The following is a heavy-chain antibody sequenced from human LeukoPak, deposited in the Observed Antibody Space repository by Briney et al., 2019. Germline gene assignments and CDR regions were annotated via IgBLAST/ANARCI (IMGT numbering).Heavy chain of an antibody. V-gene: IGHV3-23*01. CDR1: EFTFRSYA. J-gene: IGHJ4*02. Sequence: PGGSLRLSCAASEFTFRSYAMSWARQAPGKGPEWVSGISGGGDDTYFADSVKGRFTISRDNSKNTLFLQMNSLRDEDTAVYYCAKHAYGDFGQIDYWGQGALVTVSS. CDR2: ISGGGDDT. D-gene: IGHD4-17*01. CDR3: AKHAYGDFGQIDY.